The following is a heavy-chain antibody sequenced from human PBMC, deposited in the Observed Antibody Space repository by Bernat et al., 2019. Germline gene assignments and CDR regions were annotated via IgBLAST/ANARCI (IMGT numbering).Heavy chain of an antibody. CDR3: ARSPGRITGINWFDP. D-gene: IGHD1-20*01. V-gene: IGHV4-38-2*01. Sequence: QVQLQESGPGLVKPSETLSLTCAVSGYSISSGYYWGWIRQPPGKGLEWIGSIYHSGSTYYNPSLKSRVTISVDTSKNQFPLKLSSVTAADTAVYYCARSPGRITGINWFDPWGQGTLVTVSS. CDR1: GYSISSGYY. J-gene: IGHJ5*02. CDR2: IYHSGST.